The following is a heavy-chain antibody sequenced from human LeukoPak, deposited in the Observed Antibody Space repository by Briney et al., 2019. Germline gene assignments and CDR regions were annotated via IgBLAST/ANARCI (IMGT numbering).Heavy chain of an antibody. J-gene: IGHJ4*02. CDR3: AGGGYAYFDY. Sequence: SETLSLTCTVSGGSISSSSYYWGWIRQPPGKGLEWIGDISNSGSTNYNPSLKSRVTISVDTSKNQFSLMLSSVTAADTAVYYCAGGGYAYFDYWGQGTLVTVSS. CDR1: GGSISSSSYY. CDR2: ISNSGST. V-gene: IGHV4-61*05. D-gene: IGHD5-12*01.